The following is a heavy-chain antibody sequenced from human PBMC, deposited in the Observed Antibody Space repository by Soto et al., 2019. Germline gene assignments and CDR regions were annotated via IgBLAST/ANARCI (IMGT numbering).Heavy chain of an antibody. J-gene: IGHJ4*02. CDR2: ISHRWNT. V-gene: IGHV4-31*11. Sequence: NLSLTCGVSGVSVGSYAYYWSWSRHHQGKGMECVGLISHRWNTYYKPSLKSRLTLSVDMSKNQFSLTLTPVPAADTAVFFCARYRFTAAWFKFYYWGQGTLVTLSS. CDR3: ARYRFTAAWFKFYY. CDR1: GVSVGSYAYY. D-gene: IGHD3-16*02.